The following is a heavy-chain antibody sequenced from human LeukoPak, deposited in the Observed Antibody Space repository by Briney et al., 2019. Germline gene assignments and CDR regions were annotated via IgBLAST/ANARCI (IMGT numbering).Heavy chain of an antibody. D-gene: IGHD3-10*01. CDR1: GFTFSSYS. Sequence: PGRSLRLSCAASGFTFSSYSTNWVRQAPGKGLEWVANIKQDGSEKFHVDSVKGRFTISRDNAKDSLYLEMNSLRAEDTAVYYCARGGQAGTGDFWGQGTLVTVSS. J-gene: IGHJ4*02. V-gene: IGHV3-7*04. CDR3: ARGGQAGTGDF. CDR2: IKQDGSEK.